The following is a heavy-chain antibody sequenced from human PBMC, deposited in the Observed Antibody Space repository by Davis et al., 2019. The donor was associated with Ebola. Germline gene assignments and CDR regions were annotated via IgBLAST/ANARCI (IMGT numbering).Heavy chain of an antibody. D-gene: IGHD2-15*01. CDR2: IYYSGST. CDR1: GGSFSGYY. J-gene: IGHJ4*02. Sequence: GSLRLSCAVYGGSFSGYYWSWIRQPPGKGLEWIGYIYYSGSTYYNPSLKSRVTISVDTSKNQFSLKLSSVTAADTAVYYCARAEGKGYCSGGGCYSGWDYWGQGTLVTVSS. CDR3: ARAEGKGYCSGGGCYSGWDY. V-gene: IGHV4-34*01.